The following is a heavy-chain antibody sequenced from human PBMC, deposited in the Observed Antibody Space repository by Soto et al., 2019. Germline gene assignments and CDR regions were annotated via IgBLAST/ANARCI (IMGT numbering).Heavy chain of an antibody. J-gene: IGHJ6*02. D-gene: IGHD3-10*01. CDR3: ARGTMLRGPGYYYAMDV. CDR2: IYYSGSS. Sequence: QVQLQESGPGLVKPSQTLSLTCTVSGDSISRNGYFWTWIHQHPGKGLEWIGYIYYSGSSYYNPSLKSRVIISVDTSKNHFSLNLTAVTAADTAVYYCARGTMLRGPGYYYAMDVWGQGTTVTVSS. CDR1: GDSISRNGYF. V-gene: IGHV4-31*03.